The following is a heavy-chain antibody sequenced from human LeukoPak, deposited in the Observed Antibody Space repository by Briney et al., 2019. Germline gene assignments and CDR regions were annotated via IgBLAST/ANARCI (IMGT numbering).Heavy chain of an antibody. J-gene: IGHJ4*02. D-gene: IGHD3-22*01. CDR3: AKARQYYESDY. V-gene: IGHV3-23*01. Sequence: GGSLRLSCAASGFTFSSYAMSWVRQAPGKGLEWVSTISSSGGNTYYADSVMGRFTISRDNSKNTLFLQMNSLRAEDTAVYYCAKARQYYESDYWGQGTLVTVSS. CDR2: ISSSGGNT. CDR1: GFTFSSYA.